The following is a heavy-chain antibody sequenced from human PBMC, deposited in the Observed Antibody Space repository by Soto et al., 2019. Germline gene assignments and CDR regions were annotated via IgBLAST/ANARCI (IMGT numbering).Heavy chain of an antibody. D-gene: IGHD6-6*01. CDR2: IIPIFGTA. J-gene: IGHJ4*02. CDR3: ARGVGIAARPGFVYFDY. CDR1: GGTFSSYS. Sequence: ASVEVSWKASGGTFSSYSISWVRQAPGQGLEWMGGIIPIFGTANYAQKFQGRVTITADKSTSTAYMELSSLRSEDTAVYYCARGVGIAARPGFVYFDYWGQGTLVTVSS. V-gene: IGHV1-69*06.